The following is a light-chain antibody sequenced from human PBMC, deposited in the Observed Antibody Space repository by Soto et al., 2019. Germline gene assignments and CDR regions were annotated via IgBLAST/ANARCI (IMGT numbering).Light chain of an antibody. CDR1: SSDIGGYVF. CDR3: SSYAGSSWV. CDR2: EVT. Sequence: QSALTQPPSASGSPGQSVTISCTGTSSDIGGYVFVSWYQQHPGKAPKLMIYEVTKRPSGVPDRFSGSKSGSTASLTVSGLQADDEADYYCSSYAGSSWVFGAGTKLTVL. J-gene: IGLJ3*02. V-gene: IGLV2-8*01.